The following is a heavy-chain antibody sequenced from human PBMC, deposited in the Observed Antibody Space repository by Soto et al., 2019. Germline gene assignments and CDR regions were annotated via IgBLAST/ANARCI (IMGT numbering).Heavy chain of an antibody. CDR3: AKDWVSSNWFDL. Sequence: GGSLRLSCAASGFTFGSYAMTWVRQAPGKGLEWVSSISDRGGSTFYAESVKGRFTISRDNSKSTLYVQMNSLRAEDTVVYYCAKDWVSSNWFDLWGQGTLVTVSS. D-gene: IGHD6-13*01. V-gene: IGHV3-23*01. J-gene: IGHJ5*02. CDR2: ISDRGGST. CDR1: GFTFGSYA.